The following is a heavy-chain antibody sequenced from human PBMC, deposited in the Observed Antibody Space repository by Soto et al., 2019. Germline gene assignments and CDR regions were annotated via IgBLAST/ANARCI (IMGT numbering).Heavy chain of an antibody. D-gene: IGHD3-22*01. V-gene: IGHV4-31*03. CDR1: GGSISSGGYY. CDR3: AIPTMYYYDSSGSTGAFDI. J-gene: IGHJ3*02. Sequence: PSETLSLTCTVSGGSISSGGYYWSWIRQHPGKGLEWIGYIYYSGSTYYNPSLKSRVTISVDTSKNQFSLKLSSVTAADTAVYYCAIPTMYYYDSSGSTGAFDIWGQGTMVTVSS. CDR2: IYYSGST.